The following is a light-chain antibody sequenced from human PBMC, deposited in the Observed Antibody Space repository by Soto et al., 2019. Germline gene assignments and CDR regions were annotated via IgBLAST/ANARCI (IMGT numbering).Light chain of an antibody. CDR1: SSNIGAGFD. CDR2: DNS. Sequence: QSVLTQPPSVSGAPGQRVTISCTGNSSNIGAGFDVHWYQQLPGTAPKLLIYDNSNRPSGVPDRFSGSKSGTSASLAITGLQAEDGTDYYCQSYDSSLSGVVFGGGTKLTVL. CDR3: QSYDSSLSGVV. J-gene: IGLJ2*01. V-gene: IGLV1-40*01.